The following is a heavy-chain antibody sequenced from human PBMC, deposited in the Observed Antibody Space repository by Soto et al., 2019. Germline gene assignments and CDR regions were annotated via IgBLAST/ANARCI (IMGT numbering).Heavy chain of an antibody. Sequence: PGGSLRLSCAASGFSVSIYMSWVRQAPGKGLEWVSTLSDRGTSHYADSVTGRFSVSRDNSKNTLYLQMNGLRVDDTAIYYCAGDYAPGAYDFRGQGTQVTVSS. CDR1: GFSVSIY. V-gene: IGHV3-53*01. CDR2: LSDRGTS. D-gene: IGHD5-12*01. J-gene: IGHJ4*02. CDR3: AGDYAPGAYDF.